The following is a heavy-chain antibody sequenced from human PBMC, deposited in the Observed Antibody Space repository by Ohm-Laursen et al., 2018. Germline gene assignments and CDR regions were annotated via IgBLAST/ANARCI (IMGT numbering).Heavy chain of an antibody. CDR2: ISGSGGIT. V-gene: IGHV3-23*01. D-gene: IGHD3/OR15-3a*01. J-gene: IGHJ4*02. CDR1: GFTFDNHA. Sequence: SLRLSCAASGFTFDNHAMSWVRQAPGKGLEWVSGISGSGGITYNADSVKGRFTISRDNPKNTLYLQMSSLRAEDTAVYYCARGTVNFDYWGQGTLVTVSS. CDR3: ARGTVNFDY.